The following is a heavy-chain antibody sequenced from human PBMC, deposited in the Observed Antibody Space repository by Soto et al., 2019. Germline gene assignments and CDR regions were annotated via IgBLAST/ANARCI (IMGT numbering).Heavy chain of an antibody. J-gene: IGHJ6*02. Sequence: QVQLVQSGAEVKKPGSSVKISCKASGGTFSSYAISWVRQAPGQGLEWMGGIIPIFGTTNYALKFQGRVSINADNSTSTADMEVSSLSSDDTAVYYCARPSSSSLENSYYYAVDVGGQGTTVIVSS. CDR2: IIPIFGTT. CDR3: ARPSSSSLENSYYYAVDV. CDR1: GGTFSSYA. V-gene: IGHV1-69*14. D-gene: IGHD2-2*01.